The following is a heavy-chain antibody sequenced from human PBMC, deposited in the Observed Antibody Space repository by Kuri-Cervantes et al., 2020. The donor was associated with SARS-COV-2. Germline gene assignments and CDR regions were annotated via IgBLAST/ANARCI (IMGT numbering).Heavy chain of an antibody. CDR3: ARVGDILTGVLDY. Sequence: GESLKISCAASGFTFSDYHMSWIRQAPGKGLEWVSSISSSSSYIYYADSVKGRFTISRDNAKNSLYLQMNSLRAEDTAVYYCARVGDILTGVLDYWGQGTLVTVSS. V-gene: IGHV3-11*06. D-gene: IGHD3-9*01. CDR1: GFTFSDYH. CDR2: ISSSSSYI. J-gene: IGHJ4*02.